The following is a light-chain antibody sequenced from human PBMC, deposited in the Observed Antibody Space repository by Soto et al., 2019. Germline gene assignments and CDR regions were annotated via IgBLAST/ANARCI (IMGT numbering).Light chain of an antibody. CDR3: QQYGSSPRT. V-gene: IGKV3-20*01. CDR1: QSVSSNY. J-gene: IGKJ1*01. Sequence: EIVLTQSPGTLSLSPGERATLSCRASQSVSSNYLAWYQHKPGQAPRLLIYGASRGATGIPDRFSGSGSGTDFTLTISRLEPEDCAVYYCQQYGSSPRTFGQGTKVEIK. CDR2: GAS.